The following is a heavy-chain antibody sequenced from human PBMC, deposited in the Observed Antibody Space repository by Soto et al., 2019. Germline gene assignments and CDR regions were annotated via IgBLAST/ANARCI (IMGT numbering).Heavy chain of an antibody. CDR3: AANYDESSGLYYGMDV. CDR2: ISTSSRTI. CDR1: GLTFSSYS. J-gene: IGHJ6*02. V-gene: IGHV3-48*01. D-gene: IGHD3-22*01. Sequence: EVQLVESGGGLVQPGGSLRLSCAASGLTFSSYSMNWARQAPGKGLEWVSYISTSSRTIYYADSVKGRFTISRDNAKNSLYLPMNSLRAEDTAVYYCAANYDESSGLYYGMDVWGQGTTVTVSS.